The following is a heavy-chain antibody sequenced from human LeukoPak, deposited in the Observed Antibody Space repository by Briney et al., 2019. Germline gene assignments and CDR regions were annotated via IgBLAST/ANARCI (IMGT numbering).Heavy chain of an antibody. CDR3: ARAVIGTTRYFES. CDR1: GDSVSINSVA. CDR2: TYYRSKWDY. D-gene: IGHD1-1*01. V-gene: IGHV6-1*01. Sequence: SQTLSLTCAISGDSVSINSVAYNWIRQSPSRGLEWLGRTYYRSKWDYEYAVSVRSRITVNLDTSKNQFSLQLNSVTPDDTAVYYCARAVIGTTRYFESWGQGTLVTVSS. J-gene: IGHJ4*02.